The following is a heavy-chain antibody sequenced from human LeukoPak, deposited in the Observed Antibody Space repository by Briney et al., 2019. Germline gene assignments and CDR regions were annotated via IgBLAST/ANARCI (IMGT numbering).Heavy chain of an antibody. J-gene: IGHJ6*03. V-gene: IGHV3-64*01. CDR1: GFTFSSYA. CDR3: ARDGGYGDYEEGYYYYYMDV. D-gene: IGHD4-17*01. CDR2: ISSNGGST. Sequence: GGSLRLSCAASGFTFSSYAMHWVRQAPGKGLEYVSAISSNGGSTYYANSVKGRFTISRDNSKNTLYLQMGSLRAEDMAVYYCARDGGYGDYEEGYYYYYMDVWGKGTTVTVSS.